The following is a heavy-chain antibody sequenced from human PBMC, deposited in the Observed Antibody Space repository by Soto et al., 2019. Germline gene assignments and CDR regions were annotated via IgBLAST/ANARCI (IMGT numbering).Heavy chain of an antibody. CDR3: AKDLPAARAFDH. V-gene: IGHV3-23*01. CDR1: GFTFSSYG. J-gene: IGHJ4*02. CDR2: ISGLGGTT. Sequence: EVQLLESGGGLVQPGGSLTLSCAASGFTFSSYGMRWVRQAPGKGLEWVSAISGLGGTTNYAESVKGRFTISRDNSKNTVYLQMNSLRADDTALYYCAKDLPAARAFDHWGQGTLVTVAS. D-gene: IGHD6-6*01.